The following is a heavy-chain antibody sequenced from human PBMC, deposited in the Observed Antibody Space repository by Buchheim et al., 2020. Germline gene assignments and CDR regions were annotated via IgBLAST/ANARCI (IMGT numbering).Heavy chain of an antibody. CDR2: INPSGGST. J-gene: IGHJ6*02. V-gene: IGHV1-46*01. CDR3: AGSVVVTAIRYYGMDV. D-gene: IGHD2-21*02. Sequence: QVQLVQSGAEVKKPGASVKVSCKASGYTFTSYYMHWVRQAPGQGLEWMGIINPSGGSTSYAQKFQGRVTMTRDTSTSTGYMELSSLRSEDTAVYYCAGSVVVTAIRYYGMDVWGQGTT. CDR1: GYTFTSYY.